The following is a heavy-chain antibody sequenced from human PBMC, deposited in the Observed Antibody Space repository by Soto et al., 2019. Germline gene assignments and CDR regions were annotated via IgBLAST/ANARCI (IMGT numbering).Heavy chain of an antibody. CDR1: SESVCIARYS. Sequence: PSGSLSLTCTASSESVCIARYSVSLKRQPPGKGLECIGYIYYSGSTNYNPSLKSRVTISVDTSKNQCSLKLSSVTAADTAVYYCARVLDIRITILGVVIFGFWGQGTLGTVSS. CDR2: IYYSGST. CDR3: ARVLDIRITILGVVIFGF. J-gene: IGHJ4*01. V-gene: IGHV4-61*01. D-gene: IGHD3-3*01.